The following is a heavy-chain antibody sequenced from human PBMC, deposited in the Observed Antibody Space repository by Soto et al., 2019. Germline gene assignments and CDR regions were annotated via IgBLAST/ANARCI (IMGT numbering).Heavy chain of an antibody. CDR1: GFTVSGKKY. D-gene: IGHD2-15*01. V-gene: IGHV3-53*01. CDR3: ATWLLREHAFDI. J-gene: IGHJ3*02. CDR2: LYIADGT. Sequence: PGGSLRLSCAASGFTVSGKKYITLFRLAPGKGLEWVSALYIADGTFYADSVKGRFTVSIDSSKNTVYLQMNNLSPEDTAVYYCATWLLREHAFDIWGLGTMVTVSS.